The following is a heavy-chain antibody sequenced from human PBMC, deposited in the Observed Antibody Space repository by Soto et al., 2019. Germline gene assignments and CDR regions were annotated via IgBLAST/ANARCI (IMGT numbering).Heavy chain of an antibody. Sequence: SCAASGFTFSSYGMHWVRQAPGKGLEWVAVISYDGSNKYYADSVKGRFTISRDNSKNTLYLQMNSLRAEDTAVYYCAKDVVVGATTGLGDYYYYYGMDVWGQGTTVTVS. V-gene: IGHV3-30*18. CDR2: ISYDGSNK. J-gene: IGHJ6*02. D-gene: IGHD1-26*01. CDR3: AKDVVVGATTGLGDYYYYYGMDV. CDR1: GFTFSSYG.